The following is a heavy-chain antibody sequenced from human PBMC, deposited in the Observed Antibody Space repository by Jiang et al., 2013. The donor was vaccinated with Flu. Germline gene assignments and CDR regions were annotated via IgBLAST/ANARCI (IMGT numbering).Heavy chain of an antibody. CDR3: ARDTSAAETSWWFDP. V-gene: IGHV1-46*01. D-gene: IGHD6-13*01. CDR1: GYTFTSHW. CDR2: TNPSDGRT. Sequence: SGAEVKKPGASVKVSCKASGYTFTSHWMHWVRQAPGQGLEWMAVTNPSDGRTHYAEKLQGRVTLTRDTSTSTVYMELRSLRSEDTAAYYCARDTSAAETSWWFDPWGQGTPGHRLL. J-gene: IGHJ5*02.